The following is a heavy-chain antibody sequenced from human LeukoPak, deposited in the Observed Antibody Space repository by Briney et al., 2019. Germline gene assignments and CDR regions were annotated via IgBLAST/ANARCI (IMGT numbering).Heavy chain of an antibody. CDR3: ARHRATVVTEFDY. V-gene: IGHV5-51*01. Sequence: GESLKISCKGSGYTFTNHWIAWVLQMPGKGLEWMVIIDPGDSETRYSPSFQGQVTISADKSISTAYLQWSSLKASDTAIYYCARHRATVVTEFDYWGQGTLVTVSS. CDR2: IDPGDSET. CDR1: GYTFTNHW. D-gene: IGHD4-23*01. J-gene: IGHJ4*02.